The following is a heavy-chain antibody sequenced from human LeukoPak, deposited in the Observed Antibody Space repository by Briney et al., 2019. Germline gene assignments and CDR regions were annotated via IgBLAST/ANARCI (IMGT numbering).Heavy chain of an antibody. Sequence: PGGSLRLSCAASGFTFSSHAMSWVRQAPGKGLEWVSAISGSGGSTYYADSVKGRFTISRDNSKNTLYLQMNSLRAEDTAVYYCAKDGYCSSTSCTPVGFYYGMDVWGQGTTVTVSS. J-gene: IGHJ6*02. V-gene: IGHV3-23*01. CDR3: AKDGYCSSTSCTPVGFYYGMDV. CDR2: ISGSGGST. D-gene: IGHD2-2*03. CDR1: GFTFSSHA.